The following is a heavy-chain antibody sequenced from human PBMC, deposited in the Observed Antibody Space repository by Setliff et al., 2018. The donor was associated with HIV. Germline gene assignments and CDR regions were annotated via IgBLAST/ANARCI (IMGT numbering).Heavy chain of an antibody. Sequence: GGSLRLSCAASGFTFSSYAMSWVRQVPGKGLEWVSFIYSGGSSTYYADSVKGRFSISRENSKSTLHLQMNSLRAEDTAVYYCAMSKTKYSSSWYNDIRPDYFQHWGQGTLVTVSS. D-gene: IGHD6-13*01. V-gene: IGHV3-23*03. CDR1: GFTFSSYA. J-gene: IGHJ1*01. CDR2: IYSGGSST. CDR3: AMSKTKYSSSWYNDIRPDYFQH.